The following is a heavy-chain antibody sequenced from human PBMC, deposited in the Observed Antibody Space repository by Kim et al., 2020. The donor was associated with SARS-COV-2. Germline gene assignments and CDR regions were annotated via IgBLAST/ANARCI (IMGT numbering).Heavy chain of an antibody. CDR1: GFTFSSYG. V-gene: IGHV3-33*06. D-gene: IGHD3-10*01. J-gene: IGHJ3*02. CDR3: AKGYYYGSGSADAFDI. Sequence: GGSLRLSCAASGFTFSSYGMHWVRQAPGKGLEWVAVIWYDGSNKYYADSVKGRFTISRDSSKNTLYLQMNSLRAEDTAVYYCAKGYYYGSGSADAFDIWGQGTMVTVSS. CDR2: IWYDGSNK.